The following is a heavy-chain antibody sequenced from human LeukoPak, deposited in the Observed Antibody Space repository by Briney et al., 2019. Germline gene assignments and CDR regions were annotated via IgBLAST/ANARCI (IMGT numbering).Heavy chain of an antibody. V-gene: IGHV4-39*01. CDR1: GGSISSSSYY. J-gene: IGHJ6*03. CDR2: IYYSGST. Sequence: SETLSLTCTVSGGSISSSSYYWGWIRQPPGKGLEWIGSIYYSGSTYYNPSLKSRFTISVDTSKNQFSLKLSSVTAADTAVYYCASVYGSGSYFLTNYYYYYMDVWGKGTTVTVSS. CDR3: ASVYGSGSYFLTNYYYYYMDV. D-gene: IGHD3-10*01.